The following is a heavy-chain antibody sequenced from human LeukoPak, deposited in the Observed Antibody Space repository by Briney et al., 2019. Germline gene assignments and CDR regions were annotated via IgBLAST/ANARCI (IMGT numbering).Heavy chain of an antibody. CDR3: ARGLTYGPYINFDY. D-gene: IGHD4-17*01. CDR2: IRYDESNT. J-gene: IGHJ4*02. CDR1: GSIFSDFG. Sequence: RTGGSLRLSCAASGSIFSDFGIHWVRQTPDKGLEWVAFIRYDESNTYYGDSVKGRFTISRDTSRNTVYLQMNSLRAEDTAVYYCARGLTYGPYINFDYWGQGTLVTVSS. V-gene: IGHV3-30*02.